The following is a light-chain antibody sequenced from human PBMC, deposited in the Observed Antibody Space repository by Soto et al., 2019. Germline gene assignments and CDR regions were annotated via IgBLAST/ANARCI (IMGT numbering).Light chain of an antibody. V-gene: IGLV2-14*03. Sequence: HSALTQPASVSGSPGQSITISCTGTSRDIGAFNYVSWYQQHPGKAPRLMIYDVNNRPSGISDRFSGSKSGNTASLTISGLQAEDEADYYCSSYTTSTTGIFGGGTKLTVL. CDR1: SRDIGAFNY. J-gene: IGLJ2*01. CDR2: DVN. CDR3: SSYTTSTTGI.